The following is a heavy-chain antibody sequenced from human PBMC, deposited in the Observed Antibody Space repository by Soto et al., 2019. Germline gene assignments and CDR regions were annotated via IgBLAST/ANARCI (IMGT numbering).Heavy chain of an antibody. V-gene: IGHV3-49*03. CDR3: TRRGAYDSNPAGGY. CDR1: GFTFGDYA. D-gene: IGHD3-22*01. J-gene: IGHJ4*02. Sequence: GGSLRLSCTASGFTFGDYAMSWFRQAPGKGLEWVGFIRSKAYGGTIEYAASVKGRFTISRDDSKSIAYLQMNSLKTEDTAVYYCTRRGAYDSNPAGGYWGQGTLVTVSS. CDR2: IRSKAYGGTI.